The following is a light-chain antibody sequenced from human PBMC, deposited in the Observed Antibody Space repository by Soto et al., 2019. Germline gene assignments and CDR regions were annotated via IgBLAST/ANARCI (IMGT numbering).Light chain of an antibody. CDR1: QSVSSSY. V-gene: IGKV3-20*01. CDR2: GAS. J-gene: IGKJ1*01. Sequence: EIVLTQSPGTLSLSPGERATLSCRASQSVSSSYLAWYQQKPGQAPRLLIYGASSRATGIPDRFSGSGSETDFTLTISRLEPEDFAVYYGQQYGISSWTFGQGTKVEIK. CDR3: QQYGISSWT.